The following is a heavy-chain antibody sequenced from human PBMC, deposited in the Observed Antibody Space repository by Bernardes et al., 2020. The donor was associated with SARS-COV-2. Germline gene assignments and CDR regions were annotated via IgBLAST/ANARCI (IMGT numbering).Heavy chain of an antibody. CDR3: ASPRAKYLSSWGN. V-gene: IGHV4-39*02. Sequence: SETLSPDCVVSGGSVHSENHYYWGWIRQPPGAAPEWIGSVYYTGNTDYNPSLESRATISLDTSKNHVSLRLTSVTAADTAVYYCASPRAKYLSSWGNWGQGTLVTVS. D-gene: IGHD2-2*01. CDR2: VYYTGNT. CDR1: GGSVHSENHYY. J-gene: IGHJ4*02.